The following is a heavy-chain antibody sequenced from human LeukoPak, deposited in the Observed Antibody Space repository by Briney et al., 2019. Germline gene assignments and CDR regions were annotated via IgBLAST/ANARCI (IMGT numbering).Heavy chain of an antibody. CDR3: ARDQFPITTPDGIDV. D-gene: IGHD3-22*01. V-gene: IGHV3-21*01. J-gene: IGHJ6*02. CDR1: RFIFSSYH. CDR2: ISSSNSFI. Sequence: GGSLRLSCAASRFIFSSYHMHWVRQPPGKGLEWVSSISSSNSFIYYADSMKGRFTISRDNAKNSLYLQMNSLRAEDTAVYYCARDQFPITTPDGIDVWGQGTTVTVSS.